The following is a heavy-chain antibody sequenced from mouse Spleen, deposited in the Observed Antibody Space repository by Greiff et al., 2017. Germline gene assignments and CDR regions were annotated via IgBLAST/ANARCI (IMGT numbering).Heavy chain of an antibody. J-gene: IGHJ2*01. D-gene: IGHD1-1*01. V-gene: IGHV3-8*02. CDR1: GDSITSGY. CDR3: ARSYGSSYDFDY. CDR2: ISYSGST. Sequence: EVKPQESGPSLVKPSQTLSLTCSVTGDSITSGYWNWIRKFPGNKLEYMGYISYSGSTYYNPSLKSRISITRDTSKNQYYLQLNSVTTEDTATYYCARSYGSSYDFDYWGQGTTLTVSS.